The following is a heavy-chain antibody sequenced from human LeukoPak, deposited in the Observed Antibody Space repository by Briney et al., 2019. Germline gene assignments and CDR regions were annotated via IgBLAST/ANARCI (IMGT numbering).Heavy chain of an antibody. CDR1: GFTFSSYC. CDR2: IWYDGSDK. J-gene: IGHJ4*02. Sequence: GGSLRLSCAASGFTFSSYCMHWVRQAPGKGLEWVAVIWYDGSDKYYADSVKGRFTISRDNSKNTLYLQMNSLRAEDTAVYYCARRYCRGGSCYVDYWGRGTLVTVSS. CDR3: ARRYCRGGSCYVDY. D-gene: IGHD2-15*01. V-gene: IGHV3-33*01.